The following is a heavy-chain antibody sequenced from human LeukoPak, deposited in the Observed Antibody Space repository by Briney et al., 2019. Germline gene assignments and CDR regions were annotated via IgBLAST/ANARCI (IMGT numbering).Heavy chain of an antibody. CDR2: INPNSGGT. Sequence: ASVKVSCMASGYTFTGYYMHWVRQAPGQGLEWMGWINPNSGGTNYAQKFQGRVTMTRDTSISTAYMELSRLRSDDTAVYYCARDDCSGGSCYSPGGYWGQGTLVTVSS. V-gene: IGHV1-2*02. D-gene: IGHD2-15*01. CDR3: ARDDCSGGSCYSPGGY. CDR1: GYTFTGYY. J-gene: IGHJ4*02.